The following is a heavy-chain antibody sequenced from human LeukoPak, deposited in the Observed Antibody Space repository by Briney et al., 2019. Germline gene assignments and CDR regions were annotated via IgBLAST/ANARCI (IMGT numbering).Heavy chain of an antibody. V-gene: IGHV1-69*04. CDR1: GGTFSSYA. Sequence: ASVKVSCKASGGTFSSYAISWVRQAPGQGLEWMGRIIPILGIANYAQKFQGRVTITADKSTSTAYMELSSLRSEDTAVYCCAREGRYDFWSGYDAFDIWGQGTMVTVSS. CDR3: AREGRYDFWSGYDAFDI. J-gene: IGHJ3*02. D-gene: IGHD3-3*01. CDR2: IIPILGIA.